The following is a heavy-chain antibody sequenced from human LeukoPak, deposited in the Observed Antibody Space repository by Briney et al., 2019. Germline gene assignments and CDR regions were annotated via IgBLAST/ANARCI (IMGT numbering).Heavy chain of an antibody. Sequence: SETLSLTCAVYGGSFSGYYWSWIRQPPGKGLEWIGEINHSGSTNYNPSLKSRVTISVDTSKNQFSLKLSSVTAADTVVYYCARGRVAVAGRFDYWGQGTLVTVSS. CDR3: ARGRVAVAGRFDY. CDR1: GGSFSGYY. V-gene: IGHV4-34*01. CDR2: INHSGST. J-gene: IGHJ4*02. D-gene: IGHD6-19*01.